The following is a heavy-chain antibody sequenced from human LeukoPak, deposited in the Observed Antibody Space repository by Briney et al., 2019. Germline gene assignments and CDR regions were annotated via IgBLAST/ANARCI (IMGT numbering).Heavy chain of an antibody. V-gene: IGHV3-21*01. CDR2: ISSSSSYI. CDR3: ARRYCTSTSCYAFDY. Sequence: GGSLRLSCAASGFTFSSYTMNWVRLAPGKGLEWVSSISSSSSYIYYADSVKGRFTISRDNAKTSLYLQMNSLRAEDTAVYYCARRYCTSTSCYAFDYWGQGTLVTVSS. CDR1: GFTFSSYT. D-gene: IGHD2-2*01. J-gene: IGHJ4*02.